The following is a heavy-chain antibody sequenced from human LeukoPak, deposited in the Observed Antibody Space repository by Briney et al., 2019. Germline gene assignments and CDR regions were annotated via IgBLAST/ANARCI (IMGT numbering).Heavy chain of an antibody. CDR3: ARVAVAGPRGRNY. CDR1: GYTFTGYY. V-gene: IGHV1-2*02. J-gene: IGHJ4*02. CDR2: INPNSGGT. Sequence: ASVKVSCKASGYTFTGYYMHWVRQAPGQGLEWMGWINPNSGGTSYAQKFQGRVTMTRDTSISTAYMELSRLRSDDTAVYYCARVAVAGPRGRNYWGQGTLVTVSS. D-gene: IGHD6-19*01.